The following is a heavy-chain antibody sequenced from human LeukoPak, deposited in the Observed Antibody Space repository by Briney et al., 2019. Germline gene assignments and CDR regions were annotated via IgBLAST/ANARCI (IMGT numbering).Heavy chain of an antibody. CDR2: IYHSGST. CDR3: ARVSNFYYYMDV. J-gene: IGHJ6*03. V-gene: IGHV4-4*02. Sequence: PSETLSLTCAVSGDSISYSNNNNNWWSWVRQPPGKGLEWIGEIYHSGSTNYNPSLKSRVTISVDKSKNHFSLRLSSVTAADTALYYCARVSNFYYYMDVWGKGTTVTVAS. CDR1: GDSISYSNNNNNW. D-gene: IGHD2/OR15-2a*01.